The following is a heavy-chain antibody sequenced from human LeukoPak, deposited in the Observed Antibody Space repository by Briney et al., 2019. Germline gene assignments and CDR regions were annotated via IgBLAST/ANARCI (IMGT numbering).Heavy chain of an antibody. CDR2: IYHSGST. Sequence: GXCWSXVRXPPGXXXXXIGYIYHSGSTYYNPSLKSRVTISVDRSKNQFSLKLSSVTAADTAVYYCASFVYYYDSSGYHSWGQGTLVTVSS. D-gene: IGHD3-22*01. CDR3: ASFVYYYDSSGYHS. CDR1: GXC. V-gene: IGHV4-30-2*01. J-gene: IGHJ4*02.